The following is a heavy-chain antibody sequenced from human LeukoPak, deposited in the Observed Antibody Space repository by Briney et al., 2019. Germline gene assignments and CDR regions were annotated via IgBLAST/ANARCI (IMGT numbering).Heavy chain of an antibody. CDR1: GGCFSGYY. Sequence: PSETLSLTCAVYGGCFSGYYWSWIRRPPGKGLEWIGEINHSDSTHYDPSLKSRVTISVDTSKNQFPLKLSSVTAADTAVYYCARERFTIFGVVIEYYYGMDVWGQGTTVTVSS. V-gene: IGHV4-34*01. D-gene: IGHD3-3*01. CDR2: INHSDST. J-gene: IGHJ6*02. CDR3: ARERFTIFGVVIEYYYGMDV.